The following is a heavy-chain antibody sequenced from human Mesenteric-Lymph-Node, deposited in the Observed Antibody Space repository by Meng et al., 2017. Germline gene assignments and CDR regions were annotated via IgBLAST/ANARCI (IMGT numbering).Heavy chain of an antibody. D-gene: IGHD6-13*01. CDR2: IYHSGST. V-gene: IGHV4-38-2*02. CDR3: ARETSWYSRIFDY. CDR1: GYSISSGYY. J-gene: IGHJ4*02. Sequence: SETLSLTCTVSGYSISSGYYWGWIRQPPGKGLEWIGSIYHSGSTYYNPSLKSRVTISVDTSKNQFSLKLSSVTAADTAVYYCARETSWYSRIFDYWGQGTLVTVSS.